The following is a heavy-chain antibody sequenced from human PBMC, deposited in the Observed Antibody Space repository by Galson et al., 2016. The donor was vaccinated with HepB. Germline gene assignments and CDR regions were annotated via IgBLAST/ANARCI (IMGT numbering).Heavy chain of an antibody. CDR3: ARDLTIRGVISDYYYYYGMDV. J-gene: IGHJ6*02. Sequence: SLRLSCAASGFTFSSYSMNWVRQAPGKGLEWVSSISSSSYIYYADSVKGRFTISRDNAKNSLYLQMNRLRAEDTAVYYCARDLTIRGVISDYYYYYGMDVWGQGTTVTVSS. V-gene: IGHV3-21*01. D-gene: IGHD3-10*01. CDR2: ISSSSYI. CDR1: GFTFSSYS.